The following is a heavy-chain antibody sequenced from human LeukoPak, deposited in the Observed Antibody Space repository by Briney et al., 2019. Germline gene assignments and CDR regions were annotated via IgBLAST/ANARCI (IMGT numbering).Heavy chain of an antibody. V-gene: IGHV4-38-2*02. J-gene: IGHJ4*02. CDR1: GYSISSGYY. CDR2: IYHSGKS. Sequence: PSETLSLTCSVSGYSISSGYYWDWIRQPPGKGLEWIASIYHSGKSYYNPSLESRVTISVDTSKNQISLKLTSVTAADTAVYYCARGGPSSRYFDLWGQGTLVTVSS. D-gene: IGHD6-13*01. CDR3: ARGGPSSRYFDL.